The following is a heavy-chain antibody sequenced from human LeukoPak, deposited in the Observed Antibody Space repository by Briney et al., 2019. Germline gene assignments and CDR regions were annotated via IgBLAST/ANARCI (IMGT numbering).Heavy chain of an antibody. Sequence: PSETLSLTCTVSGGSFSSGGYYWSWIRQHPGKGLEWIGYIYHSGSTNYNPSLKSRVTISVDTSKNQFSLKLSSVTAADTAVYYCARDAAMAGYYFDCWGQGTLVTVSS. CDR2: IYHSGST. D-gene: IGHD5-18*01. V-gene: IGHV4-61*08. J-gene: IGHJ4*02. CDR1: GGSFSSGGYY. CDR3: ARDAAMAGYYFDC.